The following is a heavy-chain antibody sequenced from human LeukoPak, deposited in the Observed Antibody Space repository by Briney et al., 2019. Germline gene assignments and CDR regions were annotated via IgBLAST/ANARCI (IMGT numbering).Heavy chain of an antibody. J-gene: IGHJ4*02. CDR2: ISSSGDTM. Sequence: PGGSLRLPCAASGLSLSDYYISWIRQAPGKGLQWISYISSSGDTMYYADSVKGRFTISRDNAKNSLYLQMNSLRAEDTAVYYCAREVQLERLGFGKEGSAFDYWGQGTLVTVSS. D-gene: IGHD1-1*01. CDR3: AREVQLERLGFGKEGSAFDY. CDR1: GLSLSDYY. V-gene: IGHV3-11*04.